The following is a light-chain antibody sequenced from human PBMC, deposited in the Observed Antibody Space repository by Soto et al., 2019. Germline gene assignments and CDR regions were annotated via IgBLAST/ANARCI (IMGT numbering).Light chain of an antibody. J-gene: IGKJ1*01. Sequence: EIVLTQSPGTLSLSPGERATLSCRASQSVSSSYLAWYQQKPGQAPRLLIYGASSRATGIPDRFSGSGSGTDFTLTISRLEPEDFAVYYCLQYGSSPPGTFGQGTKVEIK. CDR3: LQYGSSPPGT. CDR1: QSVSSSY. CDR2: GAS. V-gene: IGKV3-20*01.